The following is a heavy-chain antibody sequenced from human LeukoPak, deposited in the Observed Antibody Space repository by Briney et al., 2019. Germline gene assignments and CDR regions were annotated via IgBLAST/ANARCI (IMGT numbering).Heavy chain of an antibody. D-gene: IGHD3-10*01. CDR1: GGTFSSYA. V-gene: IGHV1-69*04. J-gene: IGHJ4*02. CDR2: IIPILGIA. Sequence: GASVKVCCKASGGTFSSYAISWVRQAPGQGLEWMGRIIPILGIANYAQKFQGRVTITADKSTSTAYMELSSLISEDTAVYYFARDRMVRGVNKGGGFDYWGQGTLVTVSS. CDR3: ARDRMVRGVNKGGGFDY.